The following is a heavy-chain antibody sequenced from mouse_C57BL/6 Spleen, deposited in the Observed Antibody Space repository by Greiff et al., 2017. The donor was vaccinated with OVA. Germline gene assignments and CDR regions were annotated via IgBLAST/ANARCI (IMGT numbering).Heavy chain of an antibody. D-gene: IGHD1-1*02. CDR2: IHPNSGST. CDR3: ARYGGNYGCFDY. Sequence: QVQLQQPGAELVKPGASVKLSCKASGYTFTSYWMHWVKQRPGQGLEWIGMIHPNSGSTNYNEKFKSKATLTVDKSSSTAYMQLSSLTSEDSAVYYCARYGGNYGCFDYWGQVTTLTVSS. CDR1: GYTFTSYW. V-gene: IGHV1-64*01. J-gene: IGHJ2*01.